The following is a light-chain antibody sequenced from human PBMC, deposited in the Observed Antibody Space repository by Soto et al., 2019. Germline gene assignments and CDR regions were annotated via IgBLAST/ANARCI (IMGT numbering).Light chain of an antibody. CDR2: AAS. Sequence: DIQMTQAPSSVSASVGDRVTITCRASQDINNRVAWFQQRPGRAPKYLIQAASILQSGFPSRFSATGSGTDFPLTSDSLQPEDFAEYYCLQVKNFPRTFGQGTKLEIK. CDR3: LQVKNFPRT. CDR1: QDINNR. J-gene: IGKJ1*01. V-gene: IGKV1-12*01.